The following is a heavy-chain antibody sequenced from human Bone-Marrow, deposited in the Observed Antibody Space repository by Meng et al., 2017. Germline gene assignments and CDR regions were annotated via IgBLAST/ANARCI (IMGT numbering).Heavy chain of an antibody. D-gene: IGHD3-10*01. CDR2: IYTSGIT. CDR1: GGPISSYY. V-gene: IGHV4-4*07. J-gene: IGHJ3*02. Sequence: SDTLSLTCTVSGGPISSYYWSWIRQPAGKGLEWFRRIYTSGITNYNPSLKSRVTMSVDTSKNQFSLKLSSVTAADTALYYCARQTRVTMVRGVITPGAFDIWGQGTMVTVSS. CDR3: ARQTRVTMVRGVITPGAFDI.